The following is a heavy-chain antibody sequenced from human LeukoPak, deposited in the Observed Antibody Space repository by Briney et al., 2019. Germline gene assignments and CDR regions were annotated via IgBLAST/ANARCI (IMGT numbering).Heavy chain of an antibody. CDR3: ARVHCSGGSCYGEVFAY. J-gene: IGHJ4*02. Sequence: ASVKVSCKASGYTFTRYYMHWVRRAPGQGLEWMGIINPSDGSTSYAQKFQGRVTMTRDTSTSKVYMEGSSLTSEDTAVYYCARVHCSGGSCYGEVFAYWGKGTLVTVSS. CDR1: GYTFTRYY. CDR2: INPSDGST. V-gene: IGHV1-46*01. D-gene: IGHD2-15*01.